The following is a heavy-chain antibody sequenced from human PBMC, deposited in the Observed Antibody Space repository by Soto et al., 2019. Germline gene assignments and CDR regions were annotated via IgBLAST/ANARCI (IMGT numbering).Heavy chain of an antibody. CDR3: ANEVDVAFSSLQYGMDV. CDR2: ISYDGTYN. J-gene: IGHJ6*02. D-gene: IGHD5-12*01. V-gene: IGHV3-30*14. Sequence: QVQLVESVGGVVQPGRSLRLSCAASGFTFNNFAMHWVRQAPGTGLEWVAFISYDGTYNSYADSVRGRFTVYRDNSKSTLFLQMNSLKFEDTAVYVCANEVDVAFSSLQYGMDVWGQGTTVTVSS. CDR1: GFTFNNFA.